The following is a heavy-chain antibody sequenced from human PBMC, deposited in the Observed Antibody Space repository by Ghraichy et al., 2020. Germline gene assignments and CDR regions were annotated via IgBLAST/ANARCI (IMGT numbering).Heavy chain of an antibody. CDR2: FYHDGSIT. J-gene: IGHJ5*02. CDR1: GGSIRNNSYY. V-gene: IGHV4-39*01. D-gene: IGHD2/OR15-2a*01. Sequence: ETLSLTCTVSGGSIRNNSYYWGWIRQPPGKGLEWIGSFYHDGSITNYNPSLKSRVTISVDTSKTQLSLKMSSVTAADTAVYYCARLSLSTWFDPWGQGSLVTVSS. CDR3: ARLSLSTWFDP.